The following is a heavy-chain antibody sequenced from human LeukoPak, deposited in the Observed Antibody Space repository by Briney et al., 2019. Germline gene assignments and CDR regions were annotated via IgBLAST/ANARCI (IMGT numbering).Heavy chain of an antibody. V-gene: IGHV4-59*01. Sequence: SETLSLTCTVSGGSIIGSYWTWIRQSPGGGLEYIGYIYNTVDVNYSPSLKSRVTISIDMSRSQFSLRLKSVTAADTAIYYCARSRNYDSTGYNPTYYFESWGQGALVTVSS. D-gene: IGHD3-22*01. CDR1: GGSIIGSY. CDR2: IYNTVDV. J-gene: IGHJ4*02. CDR3: ARSRNYDSTGYNPTYYFES.